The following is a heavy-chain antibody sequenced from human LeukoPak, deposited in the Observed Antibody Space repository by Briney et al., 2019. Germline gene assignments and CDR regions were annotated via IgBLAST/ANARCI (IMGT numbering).Heavy chain of an antibody. CDR3: VRHISTNTGYFDS. V-gene: IGHV4-39*01. J-gene: IGHJ4*02. Sequence: PSATLSLTGTVPGGAINSHSYYWGWIRQPPGKGLEWIGSVYYDGASYSNPSLKSRAAVFVDTSRDQFSLDLSFVTAADTALYYCVRHISTNTGYFDSCGPGILVSVSS. CDR1: GGAINSHSYY. CDR2: VYYDGAS. D-gene: IGHD5-24*01.